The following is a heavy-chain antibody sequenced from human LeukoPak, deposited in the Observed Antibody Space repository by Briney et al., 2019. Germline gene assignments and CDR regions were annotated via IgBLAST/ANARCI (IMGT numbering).Heavy chain of an antibody. V-gene: IGHV1-24*01. CDR2: FDPEDGET. Sequence: AASVKVSCKVSGYTLTELSMHWVRQAPGKGLEWMGGFDPEDGETIYAQKFQGRVTMTEDTSTDTAYMELSSLRSEDTAVYYCATADSSGWYRHFDLWGRGTLVTVSS. CDR1: GYTLTELS. CDR3: ATADSSGWYRHFDL. J-gene: IGHJ2*01. D-gene: IGHD6-19*01.